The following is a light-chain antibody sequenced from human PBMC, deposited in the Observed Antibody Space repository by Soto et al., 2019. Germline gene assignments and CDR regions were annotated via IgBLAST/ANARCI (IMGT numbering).Light chain of an antibody. J-gene: IGLJ2*01. CDR3: GTWDSSLSAVV. CDR1: SSNIGNND. V-gene: IGLV1-51*01. Sequence: QSVLTQPPSVSAAPGQKVTISRSGSSSNIGNNDVSWYQQLPGTAPKLLIYDNNKRPSGIPDRFSGSKSGTSATLGITGLQTGDEADYYCGTWDSSLSAVVFGGGTQLTVL. CDR2: DNN.